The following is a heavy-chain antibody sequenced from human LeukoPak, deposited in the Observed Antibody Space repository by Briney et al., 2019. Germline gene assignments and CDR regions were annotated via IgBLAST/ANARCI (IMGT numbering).Heavy chain of an antibody. CDR2: ISSSSSTI. CDR3: AREYCSGGSCDGDAFDI. D-gene: IGHD2-15*01. Sequence: GGSLRLSCAASGFTFSSYSMNWVRQAPGKGLEWVSYISSSSSTIYYADSVKGRFTISRDNAKNSLYLQMNSLRAEDTAVYYCAREYCSGGSCDGDAFDIWGRGTMVTVSS. V-gene: IGHV3-48*01. CDR1: GFTFSSYS. J-gene: IGHJ3*02.